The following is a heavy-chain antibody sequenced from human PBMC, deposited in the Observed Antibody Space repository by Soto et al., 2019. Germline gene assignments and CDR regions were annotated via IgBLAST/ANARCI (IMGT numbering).Heavy chain of an antibody. Sequence: SQTLSLTCAISGASVSSNSAAWNWIRQSPSRGLEWLGRTYFRSKWYNDYAGSVKSRITINPDTSRNHFSLQLNSVTPEDAAVYYCARARYYYDRRESTRAIYSWLDSWGHGTLVTVSS. D-gene: IGHD3-22*01. CDR2: TYFRSKWYN. CDR3: ARARYYYDRRESTRAIYSWLDS. V-gene: IGHV6-1*01. CDR1: GASVSSNSAA. J-gene: IGHJ5*01.